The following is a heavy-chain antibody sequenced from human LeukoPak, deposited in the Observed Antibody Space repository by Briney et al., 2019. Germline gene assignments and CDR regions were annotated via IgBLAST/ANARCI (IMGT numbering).Heavy chain of an antibody. J-gene: IGHJ6*02. CDR2: INPSGGST. Sequence: GASVKVSCKASGYTFPSYFMHWVRQAPGQGLEWMGIINPSGGSTSYAQKFQGRVTMTRDTSTSTVYMELSSLRSEDTAVYYCARDLLRFLEWLPTYYYYGMDVWGQGTTVTVSS. D-gene: IGHD3-3*01. CDR1: GYTFPSYF. CDR3: ARDLLRFLEWLPTYYYYGMDV. V-gene: IGHV1-46*01.